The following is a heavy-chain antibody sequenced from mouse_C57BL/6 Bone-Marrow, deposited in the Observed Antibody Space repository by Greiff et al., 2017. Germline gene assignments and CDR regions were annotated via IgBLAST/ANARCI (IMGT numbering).Heavy chain of an antibody. CDR3: ARSGYYGPLDY. D-gene: IGHD1-2*01. CDR2: IYPRSGNT. Sequence: QVQLQQSGAELARPGASVKLSCKASGYTFASYGISWVKQRPGQGLEWIGEIYPRSGNTYYNEKFKGKATLTADKSSSTAYMELRSLTSEDSAVYFGARSGYYGPLDYWGQGTTLTGSS. J-gene: IGHJ2*01. CDR1: GYTFASYG. V-gene: IGHV1-81*01.